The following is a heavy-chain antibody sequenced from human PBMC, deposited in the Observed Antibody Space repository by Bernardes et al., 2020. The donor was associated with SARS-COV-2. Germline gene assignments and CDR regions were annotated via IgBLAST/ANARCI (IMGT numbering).Heavy chain of an antibody. Sequence: GGFLRLSCAASGFTFSAFPMIWVRQAPGKGLESISYINADGSVRLYADSAEGRFTISRDNAENSLYLEMNRLRADDTAKYYCARVWADYSGADYWGQGTLVTVSS. J-gene: IGHJ4*02. CDR3: ARVWADYSGADY. CDR1: GFTFSAFP. D-gene: IGHD2-15*01. CDR2: INADGSVR. V-gene: IGHV3-48*01.